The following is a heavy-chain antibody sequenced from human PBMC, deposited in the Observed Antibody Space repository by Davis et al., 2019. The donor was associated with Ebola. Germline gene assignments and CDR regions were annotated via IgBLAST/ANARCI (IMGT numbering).Heavy chain of an antibody. CDR2: ISSGSGTI. CDR1: GFTFSSHT. J-gene: IGHJ4*02. D-gene: IGHD2-2*01. Sequence: GESLKISCAASGFTFSSHTMAWVRQAPGKGLDYVSYISSGSGTIYYADSVRGRFTISRDNAKNSLYLQMNSLRAEDTAVYYCARDQDIVLVPAARSYFDYWGQGTLVTVSS. V-gene: IGHV3-48*04. CDR3: ARDQDIVLVPAARSYFDY.